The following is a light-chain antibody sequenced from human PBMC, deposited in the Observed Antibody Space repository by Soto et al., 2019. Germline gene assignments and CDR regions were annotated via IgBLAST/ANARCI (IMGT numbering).Light chain of an antibody. CDR3: QQYGMS. V-gene: IGKV3-20*01. CDR1: QSVSSSY. J-gene: IGKJ1*01. CDR2: GAS. Sequence: EIVMTQSPATLSVSPGERATLSCRASQSVSSSYLAWYQQKPGQAPRLLIYGASSRATGIPDRFSGSGSGTDFTLTISRLEPEDFAVYYCQQYGMSFGRGTKVDIK.